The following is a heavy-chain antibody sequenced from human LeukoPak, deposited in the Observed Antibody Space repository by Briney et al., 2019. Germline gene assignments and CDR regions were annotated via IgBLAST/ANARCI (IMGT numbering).Heavy chain of an antibody. V-gene: IGHV3-48*01. J-gene: IGHJ3*02. CDR2: ISSSSSTI. CDR3: ARDRITMIVVVMGAFDI. Sequence: GGSLRLSCAASGFTFSSYSMNWVRQAPGKGLEWVSYISSSSSTIYYADSVKGRFTISRDNAKNSLYLQMNSLRAEDTAVYYCARDRITMIVVVMGAFDIWGQGTMVTVSS. CDR1: GFTFSSYS. D-gene: IGHD3-22*01.